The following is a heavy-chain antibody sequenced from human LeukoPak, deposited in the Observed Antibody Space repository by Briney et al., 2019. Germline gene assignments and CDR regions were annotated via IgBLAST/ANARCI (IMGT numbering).Heavy chain of an antibody. CDR3: ARIESSYYDFWGGGRTNLTFDY. V-gene: IGHV4-34*01. Sequence: SETLSLTCAVSGGSFSGYYWSWIRQPPGKGLEWIGQINHSGTTNYNPSLKSRVTITVDTSKNQFSLALSSVTAADTAVYYCARIESSYYDFWGGGRTNLTFDYWGQGNRVTVSS. CDR2: INHSGTT. D-gene: IGHD3-3*01. J-gene: IGHJ4*02. CDR1: GGSFSGYY.